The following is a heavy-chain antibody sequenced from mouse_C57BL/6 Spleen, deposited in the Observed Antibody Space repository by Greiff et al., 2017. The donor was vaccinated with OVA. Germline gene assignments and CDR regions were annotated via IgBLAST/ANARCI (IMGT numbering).Heavy chain of an antibody. J-gene: IGHJ4*01. Sequence: EVQLVESGGGLVKPGGSLKLSCAASGFTFSSYAMSWVRQPPEKRLEWVATISDGVSYTYYPDNVKGRFTISRDNAKNNLYLQMSHLKSEDTAMYYCARDRGLDCGSSPMDDWGQGTTVTVSS. V-gene: IGHV5-4*01. CDR2: ISDGVSYT. CDR1: GFTFSSYA. D-gene: IGHD1-1*01. CDR3: ARDRGLDCGSSPMDD.